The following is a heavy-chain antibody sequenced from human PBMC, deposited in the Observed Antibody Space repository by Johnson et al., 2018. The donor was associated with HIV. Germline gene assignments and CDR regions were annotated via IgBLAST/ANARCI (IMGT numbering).Heavy chain of an antibody. J-gene: IGHJ3*02. Sequence: QVQLVESGGGVMQPGKSLRLSCEASGFTFRSYAMHWVRQAPGKGLEWVAVITYDGRNKYYADSVKGRFIIFRDNSKNLTNLQMNGLSDEDTADYYCVRDQGSGWPTNAFEIWGRGTRVTVSS. CDR1: GFTFRSYA. V-gene: IGHV3-30*04. CDR2: ITYDGRNK. D-gene: IGHD6-19*01. CDR3: VRDQGSGWPTNAFEI.